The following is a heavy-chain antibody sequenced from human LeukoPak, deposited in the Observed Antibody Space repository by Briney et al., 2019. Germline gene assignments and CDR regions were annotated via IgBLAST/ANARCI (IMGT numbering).Heavy chain of an antibody. V-gene: IGHV4-4*02. D-gene: IGHD3-9*01. J-gene: IGHJ4*02. CDR2: IYHSGST. CDR1: GGSISSSNW. Sequence: PSGTLSLTCAVSGGSISSSNWWSWVRQPPGKGLEWIGEIYHSGSTNYNPSLKSRVTISVDTSKNQFSLKLSSVTAADTAVYYCARAGYDILTGYYKGYDYWGQGTLVTVSS. CDR3: ARAGYDILTGYYKGYDY.